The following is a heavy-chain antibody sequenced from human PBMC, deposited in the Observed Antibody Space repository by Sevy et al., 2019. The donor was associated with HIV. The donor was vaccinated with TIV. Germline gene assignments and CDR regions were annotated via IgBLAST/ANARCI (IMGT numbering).Heavy chain of an antibody. CDR1: GYSFTGYY. V-gene: IGHV1-2*02. D-gene: IGHD2-15*01. CDR2: INPNNGGT. CDR3: ARAPVYCRGGNCYPYHFDY. Sequence: ASVKVSCKASGYSFTGYYIHWVRQAPGQGLEWMGWINPNNGGTNYAQEFQGSVTMTRDTSISTVYMELRRLKSDDTAVYYCARAPVYCRGGNCYPYHFDYWGQGTLVTVSS. J-gene: IGHJ4*02.